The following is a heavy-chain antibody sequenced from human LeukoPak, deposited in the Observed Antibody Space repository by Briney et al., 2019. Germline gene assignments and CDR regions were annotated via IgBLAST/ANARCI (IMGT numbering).Heavy chain of an antibody. CDR2: IYSGGST. D-gene: IGHD2-8*01. CDR1: GFTVSSNY. Sequence: GGSLRLSCAASGFTVSSNYMSWVRQAPGKGLEWVSVIYSGGSTYYADSVKGRFTISRDNSKNTLYLQMNSLRAEDTAVYYCARLNNGSDEDYWGQGTLVTVSS. CDR3: ARLNNGSDEDY. J-gene: IGHJ4*02. V-gene: IGHV3-53*01.